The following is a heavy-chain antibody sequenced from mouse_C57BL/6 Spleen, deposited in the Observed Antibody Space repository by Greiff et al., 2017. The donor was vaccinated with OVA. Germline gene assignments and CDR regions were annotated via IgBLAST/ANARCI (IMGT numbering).Heavy chain of an antibody. CDR3: ASLITTVVVPFAY. CDR1: GFTFSSYG. J-gene: IGHJ3*01. CDR2: IRSGGSYT. D-gene: IGHD1-1*01. Sequence: EVKLMESGGDLVKPGGSLKLSCAASGFTFSSYGMSWVRQTPDKRLEWVATIRSGGSYTYYPDSVKGRFTISRDNAKNTLYLQMSSLKSEDTAMYYCASLITTVVVPFAYWGQGTLVTVSA. V-gene: IGHV5-6*01.